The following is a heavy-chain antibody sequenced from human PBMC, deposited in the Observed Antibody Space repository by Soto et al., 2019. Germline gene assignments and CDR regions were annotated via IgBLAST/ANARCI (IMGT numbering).Heavy chain of an antibody. Sequence: QIQLVQSETEVKEPGASVKVSCKTSGYTFIHFGISWVRQAPGQGLEWMGWISPFNGHTHYAQTFQGRVTLTTDTSTATAFLELRSLRSDDTAVYYCAGEPPRPTAGLNYFDPWGRGTLVTVSS. D-gene: IGHD1-7*01. CDR2: ISPFNGHT. CDR3: AGEPPRPTAGLNYFDP. CDR1: GYTFIHFG. V-gene: IGHV1-18*01. J-gene: IGHJ5*02.